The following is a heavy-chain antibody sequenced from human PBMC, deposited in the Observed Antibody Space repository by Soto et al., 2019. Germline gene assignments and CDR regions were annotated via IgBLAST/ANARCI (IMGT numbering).Heavy chain of an antibody. CDR1: GGSINNYY. CDR2: IYYSGST. D-gene: IGHD1-26*01. Sequence: SETLSLTFTVSGGSINNYYWSWIRQPPGKGLEWIGYIYYSGSTNYNPSLKSRVTISVDTSKNQFSLKLSSVTAADTAVYYCARRYGGSFDYWGQGTLVTVSS. V-gene: IGHV4-59*01. J-gene: IGHJ4*02. CDR3: ARRYGGSFDY.